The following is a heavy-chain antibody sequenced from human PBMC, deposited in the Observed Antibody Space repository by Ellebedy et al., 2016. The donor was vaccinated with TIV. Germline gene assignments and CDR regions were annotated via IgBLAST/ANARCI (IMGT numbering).Heavy chain of an antibody. V-gene: IGHV4-31*03. CDR1: GGSISSGSYY. Sequence: SETLSLTCTVSGGSISSGSYYWSWIRHRRGKGLEWIGYIYHSGSAIYTPSLKSRASISVDTSQNQFSLRLASMTAADTAVYYCARLEVVVDSWGRGTLVTVSS. D-gene: IGHD2-15*01. J-gene: IGHJ5*01. CDR2: IYHSGSA. CDR3: ARLEVVVDS.